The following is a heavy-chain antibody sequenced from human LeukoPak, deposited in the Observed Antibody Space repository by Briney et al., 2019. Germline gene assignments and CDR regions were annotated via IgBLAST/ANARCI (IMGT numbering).Heavy chain of an antibody. CDR3: ARVEWGVSPGSTYYYYYGMDV. CDR2: IYYSGST. Sequence: TSETLSLTCTVSGGSISSYYWSWIRQPPGKGLEWIGYIYYSGSTNYNPSLKSRVTISVDTSKNQFSLKLSSVTAADTAVYYCARVEWGVSPGSTYYYYYGMDVWGQGTTVTVSS. V-gene: IGHV4-59*01. J-gene: IGHJ6*02. D-gene: IGHD3-10*01. CDR1: GGSISSYY.